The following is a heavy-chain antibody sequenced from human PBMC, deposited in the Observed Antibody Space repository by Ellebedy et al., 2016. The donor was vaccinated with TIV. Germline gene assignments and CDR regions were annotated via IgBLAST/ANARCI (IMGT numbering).Heavy chain of an antibody. D-gene: IGHD2-8*01. J-gene: IGHJ4*02. V-gene: IGHV4-39*07. CDR1: GGSISSYY. CDR2: IYYSGST. CDR3: ARGYWRDCTNAVCPSFFDS. Sequence: GSLRLSCTVSGGSISSYYWGWIRQPPGKGLEWIGSIYYSGSTYYNPSLKSRVTMSVDTSKNQFSLKLNSLTAADTAVYYCARGYWRDCTNAVCPSFFDSWGQGTLVTVSS.